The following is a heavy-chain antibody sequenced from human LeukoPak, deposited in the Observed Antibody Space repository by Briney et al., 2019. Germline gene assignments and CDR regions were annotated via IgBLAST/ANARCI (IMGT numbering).Heavy chain of an antibody. Sequence: ASVKVSCKTSGYTFPNYYLHWLRQAPGQGPEWMALINPSAGTTTYAQNFQGRVTVTRDMSANTVYMELSSLRSQDTAVYYCAFLFRGTTIFDYWGQGTLVTVSS. CDR3: AFLFRGTTIFDY. CDR2: INPSAGTT. D-gene: IGHD5-24*01. J-gene: IGHJ4*02. CDR1: GYTFPNYY. V-gene: IGHV1-46*01.